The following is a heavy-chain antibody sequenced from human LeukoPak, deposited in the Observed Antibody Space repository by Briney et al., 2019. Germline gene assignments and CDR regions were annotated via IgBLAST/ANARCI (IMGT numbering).Heavy chain of an antibody. CDR3: ARDESVVVAATGY. CDR2: ISAYNGNT. CDR1: GYTFSSYG. D-gene: IGHD2-15*01. Sequence: ASVKVSCKASGYTFSSYGISWGRQAPGQGLEWWGWISAYNGNTNYAQKLQGRVTMTTDTSTSTAYMELRSLRSDDTAVYYCARDESVVVAATGYWGQGTLVTVSS. V-gene: IGHV1-18*01. J-gene: IGHJ4*02.